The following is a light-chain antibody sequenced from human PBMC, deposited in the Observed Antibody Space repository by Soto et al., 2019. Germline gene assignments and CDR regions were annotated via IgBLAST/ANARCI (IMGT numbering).Light chain of an antibody. CDR3: QQYNNWWT. Sequence: EIVMTQSPATLSVSPGERATLSCRASQSVSSNLVWYQHKPGHAPRLLIYGPSTRATRIPARFSCSWSGTEFTLPISSLQSEDFAVYYCQQYNNWWTFGQGTKVDI. J-gene: IGKJ1*01. V-gene: IGKV3-15*01. CDR2: GPS. CDR1: QSVSSN.